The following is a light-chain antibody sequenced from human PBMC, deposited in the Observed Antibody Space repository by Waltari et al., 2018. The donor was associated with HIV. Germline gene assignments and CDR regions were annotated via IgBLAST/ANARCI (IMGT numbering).Light chain of an antibody. Sequence: DILMTQSPDSLAVSLGEMATITCKSSQILLHSSNNKNSLAWYQHRPGQPPKLLIYWAATRESGVPDRFTGSGSGTDFTLTINSLQAEDVAVYYCHQYSSSPWTFGQGTKVEIK. CDR1: QILLHSSNNKNS. CDR3: HQYSSSPWT. CDR2: WAA. J-gene: IGKJ1*01. V-gene: IGKV4-1*01.